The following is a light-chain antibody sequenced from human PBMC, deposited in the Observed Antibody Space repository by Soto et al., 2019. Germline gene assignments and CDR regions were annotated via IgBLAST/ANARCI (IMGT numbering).Light chain of an antibody. CDR1: QSVSSSY. V-gene: IGKV3-20*01. CDR2: GAS. J-gene: IGKJ4*01. CDR3: QQYGSSPLT. Sequence: EIVLTQSPGTLSLSPGERATLSCRASQSVSSSYLTWYRQRPGQAPRVLIYGASTRATGIPDRFSGSGSGTEFTLTISRLEPEDFAVYYCQQYGSSPLTFGGGTKVENK.